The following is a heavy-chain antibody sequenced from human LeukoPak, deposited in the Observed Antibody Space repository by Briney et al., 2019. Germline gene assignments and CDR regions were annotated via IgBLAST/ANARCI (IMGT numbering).Heavy chain of an antibody. V-gene: IGHV1-8*01. J-gene: IGHJ4*02. CDR1: GYTFTSFD. Sequence: GASVKVSCKASGYTFTSFDINWVRQATGQGLEWMGWMNPNSDTTIYAQKFQGRVTMTRDTSISTAYMELSSLRSEDTAVYYCARGSPITFGGVIVNYYWGQGTLVTVSS. CDR2: MNPNSDTT. CDR3: ARGSPITFGGVIVNYY. D-gene: IGHD3-16*02.